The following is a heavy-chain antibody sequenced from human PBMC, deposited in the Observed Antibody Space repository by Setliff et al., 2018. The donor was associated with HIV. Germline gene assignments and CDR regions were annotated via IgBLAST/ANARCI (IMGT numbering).Heavy chain of an antibody. V-gene: IGHV4-59*02. D-gene: IGHD3-22*01. CDR2: IYYSGST. Sequence: PSETLSLTCNVSSGSVNNYWWPWIRQPPGQGLEWIGYIYYSGSTYYNPSLKSRVTISVDTSKNQFSLMLSSVTAADTAVYYCARLGDYDSSGYSWFDYWGQGTLVTVSS. CDR3: ARLGDYDSSGYSWFDY. CDR1: SGSVNNYW. J-gene: IGHJ4*02.